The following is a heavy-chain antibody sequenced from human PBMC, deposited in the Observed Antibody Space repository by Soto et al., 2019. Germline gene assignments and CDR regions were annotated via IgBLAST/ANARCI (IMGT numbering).Heavy chain of an antibody. CDR3: ARGRDYLGGDFDY. V-gene: IGHV3-30-3*01. CDR2: ISYDGSNK. CDR1: AFTFSNYG. D-gene: IGHD3-16*01. J-gene: IGHJ4*02. Sequence: QVQLVESGGGVVQPGRSLRLSCTASAFTFSNYGMHWVRQAPGKGLKWVAVISYDGSNKYYADSVKGRFTISGDNSKNTLYLQMNSLRAEDTAVYYCARGRDYLGGDFDYWGQGTLVTVSS.